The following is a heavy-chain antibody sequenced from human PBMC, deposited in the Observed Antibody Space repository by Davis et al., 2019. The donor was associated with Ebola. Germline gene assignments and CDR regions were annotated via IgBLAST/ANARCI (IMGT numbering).Heavy chain of an antibody. D-gene: IGHD6-19*01. CDR1: GGSITSRNYH. CDR2: LYYSGST. CDR3: ARHPSTGFSSGWSVYNWFDP. J-gene: IGHJ5*02. Sequence: MPSETLSLTCTVSGGSITSRNYHWAWIRQPPGKGPEWIGSLYYSGSTHYTPSLMSRVTISLDTSKNQFSLRLSSVTAADTAVYYCARHPSTGFSSGWSVYNWFDPWGQGTLVTVSS. V-gene: IGHV4-39*01.